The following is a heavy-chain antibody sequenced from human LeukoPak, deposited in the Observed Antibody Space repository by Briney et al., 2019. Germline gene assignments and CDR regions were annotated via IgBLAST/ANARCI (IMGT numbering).Heavy chain of an antibody. V-gene: IGHV4-59*01. Sequence: SETLSLTCTVPGGSIRSYYWRWIRQPPGKGLEWIGYIYYSGNTNYNPSLKSRVTISVDTSKNQFSLKLNSVTAADTAVYYCARYCSGGSCYSYFDYWGQGTLVTVSS. CDR3: ARYCSGGSCYSYFDY. D-gene: IGHD2-15*01. CDR2: IYYSGNT. CDR1: GGSIRSYY. J-gene: IGHJ4*02.